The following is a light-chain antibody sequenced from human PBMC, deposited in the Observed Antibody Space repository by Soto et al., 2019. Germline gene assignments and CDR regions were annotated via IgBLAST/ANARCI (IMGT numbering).Light chain of an antibody. CDR1: QSVSSY. J-gene: IGKJ1*01. CDR2: DAS. Sequence: EIVLTQSPATLSLSPGERATLSCRASQSVSSYLAGYHQKPGQAPRLLIYDASNRATGITARFSASGSGTDFTLTISRLEPEDCAVYYCQQRSKWPRTFGQGTKVEIK. CDR3: QQRSKWPRT. V-gene: IGKV3-11*01.